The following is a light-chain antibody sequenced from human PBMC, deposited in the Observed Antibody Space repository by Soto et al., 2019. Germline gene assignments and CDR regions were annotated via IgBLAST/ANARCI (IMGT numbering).Light chain of an antibody. Sequence: DIHMTQSPSTLSASVGDRVTITCRARQSISEWLTWYQQKPGRAPKLLIYDVSSLESGVPSRFSGSGSETECLLNISSVQSYDVATYYCQQSSRYPVTVGPGTKVDIK. CDR1: QSISEW. J-gene: IGKJ3*01. CDR2: DVS. CDR3: QQSSRYPVT. V-gene: IGKV1-5*01.